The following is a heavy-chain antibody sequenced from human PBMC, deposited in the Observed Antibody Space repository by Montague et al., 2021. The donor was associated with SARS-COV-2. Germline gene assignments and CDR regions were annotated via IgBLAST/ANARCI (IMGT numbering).Heavy chain of an antibody. CDR3: ARLRDGVVPSPILGVGPYYSYDYMDV. J-gene: IGHJ6*03. Sequence: SETLSLTCAVHGTSFSGYYWNWIRQPPGKGLEWIGEINHGGSTKYSPSLKSRLTISADTSKNRFSLKLTSVAAADTAVYYCARLRDGVVPSPILGVGPYYSYDYMDVWGRGTTDTVSS. D-gene: IGHD3-10*01. CDR1: GTSFSGYY. V-gene: IGHV4-34*01. CDR2: INHGGST.